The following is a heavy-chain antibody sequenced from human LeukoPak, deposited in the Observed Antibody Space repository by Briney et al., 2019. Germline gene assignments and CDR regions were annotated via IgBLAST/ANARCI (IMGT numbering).Heavy chain of an antibody. CDR1: GGSISSYF. J-gene: IGHJ4*02. D-gene: IGHD6-13*01. V-gene: IGHV4-4*07. CDR2: IYTSGTT. Sequence: SETLSLTCTVSGGSISSYFWSWIRQPAGKGLEWIGRIYTSGTTNYNTTLKSRLTMSVDTSKNQFSLRLSSVTAADTAVYYCARSLAAAEFGYWGQGTLVTVSS. CDR3: ARSLAAAEFGY.